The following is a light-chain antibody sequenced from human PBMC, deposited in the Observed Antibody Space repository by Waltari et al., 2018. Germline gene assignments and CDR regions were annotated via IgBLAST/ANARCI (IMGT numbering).Light chain of an antibody. Sequence: QSALTQPPSASGSPGQSVTISCTGTSSDVGGYNYVSWYQQAPGTAPILLIRWVNVLPSGVPHRFSGSKSGNTASLTVSGLQPEDEGEYYCSSYAGSDKFLLFGGGTKLTVL. V-gene: IGLV2-8*01. CDR3: SSYAGSDKFLL. J-gene: IGLJ2*01. CDR2: WVN. CDR1: SSDVGGYNY.